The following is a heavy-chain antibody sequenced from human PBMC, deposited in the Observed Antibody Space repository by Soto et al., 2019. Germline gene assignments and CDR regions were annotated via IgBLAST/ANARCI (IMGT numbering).Heavy chain of an antibody. V-gene: IGHV4-39*01. CDR3: ARHPMVRDFDWLLYYDS. CDR1: GGSITNSNYY. CDR2: LYYSGST. J-gene: IGHJ4*02. D-gene: IGHD3-9*01. Sequence: SETLSLTCTVSGGSITNSNYYWGWIRQPPGQGPEWIGSLYYSGSTYYNPSLKSRVTVSVDTSKNQFSLKLRSVTAADTAVYYCARHPMVRDFDWLLYYDSWGQGTLVTVSS.